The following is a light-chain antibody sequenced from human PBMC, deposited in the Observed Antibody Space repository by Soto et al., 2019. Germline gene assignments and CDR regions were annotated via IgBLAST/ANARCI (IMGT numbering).Light chain of an antibody. V-gene: IGLV2-14*01. CDR1: NSDVGGYNF. Sequence: QSALTQPASVSGSPGQSITISCTGTNSDVGGYNFVSWYQQHPGKAPKLMIYDVSNRPSGVSNRFSGSKSGNTASLNISELQAEDEADYYCSSYTSSSIPYVFGIGTKVTVL. CDR3: SSYTSSSIPYV. CDR2: DVS. J-gene: IGLJ1*01.